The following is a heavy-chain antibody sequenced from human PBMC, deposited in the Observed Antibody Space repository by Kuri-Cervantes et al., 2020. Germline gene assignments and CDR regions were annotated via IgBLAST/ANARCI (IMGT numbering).Heavy chain of an antibody. V-gene: IGHV2-26*01. Sequence: LRLSCAVSGYSISSGDYWGWIRQPPGKALEWLAHIFSNDEKSYSTSLKSRLTISKDTSKSQVVLTMTNMDPVDTATYYCARIHSHYDSWSGPPYYYYMDVWGKGTTVTVSS. CDR1: GYSISSGDYW. CDR2: IFSNDEK. J-gene: IGHJ6*03. CDR3: ARIHSHYDSWSGPPYYYYMDV. D-gene: IGHD3-3*01.